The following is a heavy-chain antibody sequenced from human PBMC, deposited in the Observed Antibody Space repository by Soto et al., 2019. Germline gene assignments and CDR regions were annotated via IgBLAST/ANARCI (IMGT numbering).Heavy chain of an antibody. CDR1: GFTFSSYA. J-gene: IGHJ6*02. D-gene: IGHD2-15*01. CDR3: AIRPVAATLSPYYYYYGMDV. Sequence: GGSLRLSCAASGFTFSSYAMSWVRQAPGKGLEWVSAISGSGGSTYYADSVKGRFTISRDNSKNTRYLQMNSLRAEDTAVYYCAIRPVAATLSPYYYYYGMDVWGQGTTVTVSS. CDR2: ISGSGGST. V-gene: IGHV3-23*01.